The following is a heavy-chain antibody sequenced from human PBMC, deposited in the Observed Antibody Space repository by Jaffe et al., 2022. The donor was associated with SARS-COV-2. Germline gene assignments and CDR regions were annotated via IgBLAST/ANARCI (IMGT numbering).Heavy chain of an antibody. D-gene: IGHD3-3*01. J-gene: IGHJ6*02. CDR1: GFTFDDYA. V-gene: IGHV3-9*01. CDR3: AKDIGLRFLEWFGMDV. Sequence: EVQLVESGGGLVQPGRSLRLSCAASGFTFDDYAMHWVRQAPGKGLEWVSGISWNSGSIGYADSVKGRFTISRDNAKNSLYLQMNSLRAEDTALYYCAKDIGLRFLEWFGMDVWGQGTTVTVSS. CDR2: ISWNSGSI.